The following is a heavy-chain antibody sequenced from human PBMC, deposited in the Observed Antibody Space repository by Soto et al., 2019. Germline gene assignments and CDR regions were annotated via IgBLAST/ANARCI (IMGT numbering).Heavy chain of an antibody. CDR3: ARATYYSDTGGSPPLDY. CDR2: IYYSGSA. CDR1: GGSIRSSDYY. J-gene: IGHJ4*02. D-gene: IGHD3-22*01. V-gene: IGHV4-30-4*01. Sequence: SETLSLTCTVSGGSIRSSDYYWSWIRQPPGKGLEWIGYIYYSGSANYNPSLKSRVTISVDTSRNQFSLKLNSVTAADTAVYFCARATYYSDTGGSPPLDYWGQGTLVTVSS.